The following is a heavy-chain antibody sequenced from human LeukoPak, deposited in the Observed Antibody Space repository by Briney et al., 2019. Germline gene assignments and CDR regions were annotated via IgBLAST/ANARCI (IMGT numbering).Heavy chain of an antibody. CDR2: IYYSGST. CDR3: ALLLWFGELSG. CDR1: GGSISSGDYY. D-gene: IGHD3-10*01. V-gene: IGHV4-30-4*01. Sequence: SETMSLTCTVSGGSISSGDYYWSWIRRPPGKGLEWIGYIYYSGSTYYNPSLKSRVTIPVDTSKNQFPLKLSSVTAADTAVYYCALLLWFGELSGWGQGTLVTVSS. J-gene: IGHJ4*02.